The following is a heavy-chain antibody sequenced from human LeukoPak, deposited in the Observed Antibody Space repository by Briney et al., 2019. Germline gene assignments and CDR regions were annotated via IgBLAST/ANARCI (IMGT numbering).Heavy chain of an antibody. Sequence: NPSETLSLTCTVSGGSISSYYWSWIRQPPGKGLEWIGYIYYSGSTNYNPSLKGRVTISVDTSKNQFSLKLSSVTAADTAVYYCARVGSGDYYDGSGYYYFDYWGQGTLVTVSS. V-gene: IGHV4-59*01. J-gene: IGHJ4*02. CDR1: GGSISSYY. CDR3: ARVGSGDYYDGSGYYYFDY. CDR2: IYYSGST. D-gene: IGHD3-22*01.